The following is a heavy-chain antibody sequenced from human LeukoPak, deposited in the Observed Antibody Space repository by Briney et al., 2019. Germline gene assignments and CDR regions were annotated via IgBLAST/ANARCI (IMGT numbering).Heavy chain of an antibody. V-gene: IGHV5-51*01. CDR3: ARQRITMSKNYYYYGMDV. Sequence: GESLKISCKGSGYSFISYWIGWVRQMPGKGLEWMGIIYPGDSDTRYSPSFQGQVTISADKSISTAYLQWSSLKASDTAMYYCARQRITMSKNYYYYGMDVWGQGTTVTVSS. J-gene: IGHJ6*02. CDR1: GYSFISYW. CDR2: IYPGDSDT. D-gene: IGHD3-10*02.